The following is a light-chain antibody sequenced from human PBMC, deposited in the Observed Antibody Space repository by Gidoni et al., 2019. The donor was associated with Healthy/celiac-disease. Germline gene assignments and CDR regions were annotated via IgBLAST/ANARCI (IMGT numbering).Light chain of an antibody. CDR2: DAS. Sequence: EHVLTHSPATLSLSPGERATLSCRASQSVSSYLSWYQQKPGKAPMLLIYDASNLATGIPARFSGSGSGTDFTLTISSLEPEDFAAYYCQQRSNFPRTFGQGTKVDIK. CDR3: QQRSNFPRT. J-gene: IGKJ1*01. V-gene: IGKV3-11*01. CDR1: QSVSSY.